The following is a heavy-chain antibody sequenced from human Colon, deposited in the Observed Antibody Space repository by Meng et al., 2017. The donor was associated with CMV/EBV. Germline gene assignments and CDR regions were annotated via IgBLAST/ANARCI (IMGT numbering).Heavy chain of an antibody. D-gene: IGHD1-26*01. J-gene: IGHJ5*02. V-gene: IGHV6-1*01. Sequence: VHRQPLAARLMKPPPTPSLTCAISGDSVANTGAAWNWVRQSPSRGLEWLGMTYYRSQWHNNYAESVRSRITINPDTSKNQFSLQLKSVTPEDTAVYYCARDPEYSYSILDTWGQGTLVIVSS. CDR3: ARDPEYSYSILDT. CDR2: TYYRSQWHN. CDR1: GDSVANTGAA.